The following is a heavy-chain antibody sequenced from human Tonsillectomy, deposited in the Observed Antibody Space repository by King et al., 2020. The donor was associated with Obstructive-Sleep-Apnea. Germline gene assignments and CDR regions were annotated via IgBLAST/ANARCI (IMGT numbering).Heavy chain of an antibody. CDR3: ASDFTDELLYPWFDP. V-gene: IGHV4-59*01. D-gene: IGHD2-2*02. CDR1: GGSISSYY. J-gene: IGHJ5*02. Sequence: HVQLQESGPGLVKPSETLSLTCTVSGGSISSYYWSWIRQPPGKGLEWIGYIYYSGSTNYNPSLKSRVTISVDTSKNQFSLKLSSVTAADTAVYYCASDFTDELLYPWFDPWGQGTLVTVSS. CDR2: IYYSGST.